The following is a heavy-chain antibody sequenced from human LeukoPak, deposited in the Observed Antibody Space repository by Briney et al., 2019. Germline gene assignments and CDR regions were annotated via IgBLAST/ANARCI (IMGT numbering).Heavy chain of an antibody. J-gene: IGHJ4*02. V-gene: IGHV3-33*01. Sequence: GGSLRLSCAASGFTFSSYGMHWVRQAPGKGLEWVAVIWYDGSNKYYADSVKGRFTISRDNSKNTLYLQMNSLRAEDTAVYYCARDKRSLQSGGFDYWGQGTLVTVSS. CDR1: GFTFSSYG. CDR2: IWYDGSNK. D-gene: IGHD4-11*01. CDR3: ARDKRSLQSGGFDY.